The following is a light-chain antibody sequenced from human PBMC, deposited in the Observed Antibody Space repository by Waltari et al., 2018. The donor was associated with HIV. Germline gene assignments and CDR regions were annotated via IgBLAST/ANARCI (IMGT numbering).Light chain of an antibody. CDR2: DAS. CDR1: QSISNS. Sequence: VLTHYPGTLSLSPGERGTLSCGASQSISNSLAWYQQKPGQAPRLLVYDASIRATGIPDRFSGSGSGTYFTLTITRLEPEDLALYFCLQYARSPRTFGQGTKVKIK. CDR3: LQYARSPRT. J-gene: IGKJ1*01. V-gene: IGKV3-20*01.